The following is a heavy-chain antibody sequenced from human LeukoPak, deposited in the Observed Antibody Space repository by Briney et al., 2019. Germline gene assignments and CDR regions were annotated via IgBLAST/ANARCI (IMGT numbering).Heavy chain of an antibody. J-gene: IGHJ4*02. CDR2: IIPIFGTA. V-gene: IGHV1-69*05. CDR1: GGTFSSYA. CDR3: ASSWELLPFFDY. D-gene: IGHD1-26*01. Sequence: SVKVSCKASGGTFSSYAISWVRQAPGQGLEWMGRIIPIFGTANYAQKFQGRVTITTDESTSTAYMELSSLKSEDTAVYYCASSWELLPFFDYWGQGTLVTVSS.